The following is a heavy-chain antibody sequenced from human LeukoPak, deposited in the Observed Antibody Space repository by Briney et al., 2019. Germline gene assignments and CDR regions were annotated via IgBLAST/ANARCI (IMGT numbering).Heavy chain of an antibody. D-gene: IGHD5-18*01. CDR1: GGSISSYY. J-gene: IGHJ3*02. CDR2: IYYSGST. V-gene: IGHV4-59*01. CDR3: ARDRLTAMGGRDAFDI. Sequence: SETLSLTCTVSGGSISSYYWSWIRQPPGKGLEWIGYIYYSGSTNYNPSLKSRVTISVDTSKNQFSLKLSSVTAADTAVYYCARDRLTAMGGRDAFDIWGQGTMVTVSS.